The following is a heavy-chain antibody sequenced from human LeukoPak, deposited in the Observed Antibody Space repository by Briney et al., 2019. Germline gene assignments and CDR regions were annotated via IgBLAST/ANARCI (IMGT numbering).Heavy chain of an antibody. Sequence: GGSLRLSCAASGFTFSSYSMNWVRQAPGKGLEWVSSISSSSSYIYYADSVKGRFTISRDNAKNSLCLQMNSLRAEDTAVYYCARSGDYDFWSGPRVGYMDVWGKGTTVTVSS. CDR3: ARSGDYDFWSGPRVGYMDV. V-gene: IGHV3-21*01. J-gene: IGHJ6*03. CDR1: GFTFSSYS. D-gene: IGHD3-3*01. CDR2: ISSSSSYI.